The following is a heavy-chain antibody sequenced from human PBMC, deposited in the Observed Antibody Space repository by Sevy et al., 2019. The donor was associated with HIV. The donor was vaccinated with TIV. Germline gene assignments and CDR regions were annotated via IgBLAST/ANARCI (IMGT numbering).Heavy chain of an antibody. Sequence: GGSLRLSCAASGFVFEDYGMNWVRQAPGKGLECVSGINWNGGSTGYADSVKGRLTISRDNAKNSLYLQMNSLRAEDTAIYYCARERSCGRACYYFDTWGQGAQVTVSS. V-gene: IGHV3-20*04. CDR1: GFVFEDYG. CDR3: ARERSCGRACYYFDT. J-gene: IGHJ4*02. D-gene: IGHD2-21*02. CDR2: INWNGGST.